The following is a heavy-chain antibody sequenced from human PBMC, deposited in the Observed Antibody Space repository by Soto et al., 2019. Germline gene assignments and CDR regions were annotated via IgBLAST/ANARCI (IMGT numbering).Heavy chain of an antibody. J-gene: IGHJ6*02. CDR3: ATASSPLPKYYYYGMEV. Sequence: GESLKISCKGSGYSFTSYWISWVRQMPGKVLEWMGRIDPSDSYTNYSPSFQGHVTISADKSISTAYLQWSSLKASDTAMYYCATASSPLPKYYYYGMEVWGQGXTVTVYS. V-gene: IGHV5-10-1*01. CDR2: IDPSDSYT. CDR1: GYSFTSYW.